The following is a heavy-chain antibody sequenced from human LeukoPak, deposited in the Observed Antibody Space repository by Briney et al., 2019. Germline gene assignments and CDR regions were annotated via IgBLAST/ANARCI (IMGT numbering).Heavy chain of an antibody. CDR3: AKDSSIAVAGTLGY. CDR1: GFTFDDYA. J-gene: IGHJ4*02. CDR2: ISWNSGSI. Sequence: PGRSLRLSCAASGFTFDDYAMHWVRQAPGKGLEWVSGISWNSGSIGYADSVKGRFTISRDNAKNSLYLQMNSLRAEDTALYYCAKDSSIAVAGTLGYWGQGTLVTVSS. D-gene: IGHD6-19*01. V-gene: IGHV3-9*01.